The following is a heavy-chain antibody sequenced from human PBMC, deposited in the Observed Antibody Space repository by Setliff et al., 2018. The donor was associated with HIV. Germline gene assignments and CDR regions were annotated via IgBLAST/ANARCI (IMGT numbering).Heavy chain of an antibody. Sequence: ASVNVSCKTSGYTFTSYYMHWIRQAPGQGLEWMGMIDPMMGITTNAQKLQGRVTMTRDTSASTVYMNLRSLKSEDTAMYYCAKDRGVGATGSVFDIWGQGTMVTVSS. J-gene: IGHJ3*02. CDR2: IDPMMGIT. V-gene: IGHV1-46*01. D-gene: IGHD1-26*01. CDR1: GYTFTSYY. CDR3: AKDRGVGATGSVFDI.